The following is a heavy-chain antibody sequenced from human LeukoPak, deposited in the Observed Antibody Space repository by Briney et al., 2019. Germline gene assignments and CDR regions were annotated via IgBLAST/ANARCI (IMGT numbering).Heavy chain of an antibody. CDR2: IYDHGST. V-gene: IGHV4-59*13. D-gene: IGHD2-15*01. CDR3: ARVHCSGGKCYFAYFDY. CDR1: GGSIRSNY. Sequence: PSETLSLTCMVSGGSIRSNYWSWIRQPPGEGLEWIGDIYDHGSTNYNPSLKTTVTISIDTSNKQFSLKFTSVTAADTAVYFCARVHCSGGKCYFAYFDYWGQGTPVPVSS. J-gene: IGHJ4*02.